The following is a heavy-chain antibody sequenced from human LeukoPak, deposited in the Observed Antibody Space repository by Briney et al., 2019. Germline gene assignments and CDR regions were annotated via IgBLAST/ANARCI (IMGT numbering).Heavy chain of an antibody. V-gene: IGHV2-5*02. D-gene: IGHD6-13*01. CDR1: GFSLTTRGVG. CDR2: IYWDDDK. Sequence: SSPTLVNPAQTLTLTCTFSGFSLTTRGVGVGWIRQPPGEALEWLALIYWDDDKHYSPSLKSRLTITKDTSKNQVVLTMTNVEPEEEGTYHRTHRMSVYSSSWYRGYWGQGTLVTVSS. J-gene: IGHJ4*02. CDR3: THRMSVYSSSWYRGY.